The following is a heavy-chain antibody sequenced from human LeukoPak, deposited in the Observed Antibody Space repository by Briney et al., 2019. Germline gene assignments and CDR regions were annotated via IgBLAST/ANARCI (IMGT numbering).Heavy chain of an antibody. Sequence: SETLSLTCTVSGGSISSSSYYWGWIRQPPGKGLEWIGSIYYSGTAYYNPSLKSRVTISVDKSKNQFSVKLTSVTAADTAVYYCARQTGSGLFILPGGQGTLVTVSS. CDR1: GGSISSSSYY. D-gene: IGHD3/OR15-3a*01. J-gene: IGHJ4*02. V-gene: IGHV4-39*01. CDR2: IYYSGTA. CDR3: ARQTGSGLFILP.